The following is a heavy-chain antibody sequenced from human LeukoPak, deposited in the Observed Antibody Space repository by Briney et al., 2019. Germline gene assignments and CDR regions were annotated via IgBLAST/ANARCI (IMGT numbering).Heavy chain of an antibody. CDR3: ARATRSYYGGFDY. CDR1: GFTFSSYW. V-gene: IGHV3-7*01. Sequence: GGSLRLSCAASGFTFSSYWMSWVRQAPGKGLEWVANIKQDGSEKYYVDSVKGRFTISRDNAKNSLYLQMNSLRAEDTAVYYCARATRSYYGGFDYWGQGTLVTVSS. J-gene: IGHJ4*02. D-gene: IGHD1-26*01. CDR2: IKQDGSEK.